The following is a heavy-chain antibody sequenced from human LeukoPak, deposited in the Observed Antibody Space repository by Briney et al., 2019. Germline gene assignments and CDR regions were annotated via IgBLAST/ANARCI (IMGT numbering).Heavy chain of an antibody. J-gene: IGHJ4*02. Sequence: PGGSPRLSCAASGFTFSSYDMHWVRQTTGKGLEWVSAIGTAGDTYYPGSVKGRFTISRENAKNSLYLQMNSLRAGDTAVYYCARGDSSGYQRNTKFDYWGQGTLVTVSS. CDR3: ARGDSSGYQRNTKFDY. CDR2: IGTAGDT. CDR1: GFTFSSYD. V-gene: IGHV3-13*01. D-gene: IGHD3-22*01.